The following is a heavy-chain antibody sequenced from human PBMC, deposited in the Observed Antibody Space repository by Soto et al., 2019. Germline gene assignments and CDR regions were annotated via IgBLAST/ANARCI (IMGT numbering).Heavy chain of an antibody. V-gene: IGHV1-18*01. CDR2: ISGYNGNT. J-gene: IGHJ4*02. CDR3: TRDERGHCRSITCPHFDF. CDR1: GYTFSAHG. D-gene: IGHD2-2*01. Sequence: QVQLVQSGSEVKKPGASVKVSCNTSGYTFSAHGISWVRQAPGQGLEWIGWISGYNGNTNNAQKFQGRITITADACASTANMELRSLTSDDTAVYYCTRDERGHCRSITCPHFDFLGQGTLVTVSS.